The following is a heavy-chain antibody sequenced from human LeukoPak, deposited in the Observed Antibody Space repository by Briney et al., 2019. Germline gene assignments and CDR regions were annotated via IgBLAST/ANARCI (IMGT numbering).Heavy chain of an antibody. CDR3: ARDRGPLDWFDP. D-gene: IGHD3-10*01. V-gene: IGHV4-30-4*01. Sequence: PSETLSLTCTVSGGSISSGDYYWSWIRQPPGKGLEWIGYIYYSGSTYYNPSLKSRVTISVDTSKNQFSLKLSSVTAADTAVYYCARDRGPLDWFDPWGQGTLVTVSS. CDR1: GGSISSGDYY. J-gene: IGHJ5*02. CDR2: IYYSGST.